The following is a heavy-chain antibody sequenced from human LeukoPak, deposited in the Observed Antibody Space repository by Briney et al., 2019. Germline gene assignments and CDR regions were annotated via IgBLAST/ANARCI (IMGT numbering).Heavy chain of an antibody. J-gene: IGHJ4*02. V-gene: IGHV4-31*03. CDR1: GGSISSGGYY. CDR2: IYYSGST. CDR3: AAGQSRWYFDY. Sequence: SQTLSLTCTVSGGSISSGGYYWSWIRQHPGEGLEWIGYIYYSGSTYYNPSLKSRVTISVDTSKTQFSLKLSSVTAADTAVYYCAAGQSRWYFDYWGQGTLVTVSS.